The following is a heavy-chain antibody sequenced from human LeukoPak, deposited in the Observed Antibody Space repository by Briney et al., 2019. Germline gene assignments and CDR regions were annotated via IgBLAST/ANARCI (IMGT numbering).Heavy chain of an antibody. CDR3: ARRPRAGWFDP. CDR2: IYYSGST. V-gene: IGHV4-39*01. Sequence: SETLSLTCTVSGGSISSSSYYWGWIRQPPGKGLEWINSIYYSGSTYYNPSLKSRVTISVDTSKNQFSLKLSSVTAADTAVYYCARRPRAGWFDPWGQGTLVTVSS. CDR1: GGSISSSSYY. J-gene: IGHJ5*02.